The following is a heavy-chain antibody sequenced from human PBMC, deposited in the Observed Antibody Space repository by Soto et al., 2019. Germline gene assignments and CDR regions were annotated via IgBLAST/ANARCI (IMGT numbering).Heavy chain of an antibody. Sequence: PGESLRLSCAASGFTFGNYPMTWVRQAPGKGLEWVSSISASGGSTYYADSVKGRFTISRDKSKNTLYLQMNSLRAEDTAVYYCXKEQVHSQADTSSIFDYWGQGTLVTVSS. D-gene: IGHD2-2*01. CDR1: GFTFGNYP. CDR3: XKEQVHSQADTSSIFDY. CDR2: ISASGGST. J-gene: IGHJ4*02. V-gene: IGHV3-23*01.